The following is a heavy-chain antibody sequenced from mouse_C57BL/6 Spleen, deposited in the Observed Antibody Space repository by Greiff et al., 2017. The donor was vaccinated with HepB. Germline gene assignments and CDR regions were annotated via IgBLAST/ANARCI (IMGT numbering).Heavy chain of an antibody. D-gene: IGHD2-2*01. CDR3: ARERYGYDYFDY. V-gene: IGHV3-6*01. CDR1: GYSITSGYY. J-gene: IGHJ2*01. Sequence: ESGPGLVKPSQSLSLTCSVPGYSITSGYYWNWIRQFPGNKLEWMGYISYDGSNNYNPSLKNRISITRDTSKNQFFLKLNSVTTEDTATYYCARERYGYDYFDYWGQGTTLTVSS. CDR2: ISYDGSN.